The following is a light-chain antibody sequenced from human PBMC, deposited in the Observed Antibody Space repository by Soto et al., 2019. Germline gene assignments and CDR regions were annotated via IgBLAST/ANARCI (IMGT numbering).Light chain of an antibody. J-gene: IGKJ5*01. CDR3: QQRAGSST. CDR1: QSVTNQ. CDR2: DAS. V-gene: IGKV3-11*01. Sequence: EIVLTHSPATLSLSPWEIATLSCRASQSVTNQLAWYQQQPGQAPRLLIYDASRRVTGIPARFSGSGSGKDFTLTLSSAEPEDSAVYFCQQRAGSSTFGQGTRLEIK.